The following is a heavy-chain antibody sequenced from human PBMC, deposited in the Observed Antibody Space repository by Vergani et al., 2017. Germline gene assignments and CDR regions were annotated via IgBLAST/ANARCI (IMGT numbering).Heavy chain of an antibody. CDR2: MNPNSGNT. V-gene: IGHV1-8*02. CDR3: AREYCSSTSCSDY. D-gene: IGHD2-2*01. Sequence: QVQLVQSGAEVKKPGASVKVSCKASGYTFTSYDINWVRQATGQGLEWMGWMNPNSGNTGYAQKFQGRVTMTTDTSTSTAYMELRSLRSDDTAVYYCAREYCSSTSCSDYWGQGTLVTVSS. J-gene: IGHJ4*02. CDR1: GYTFTSYD.